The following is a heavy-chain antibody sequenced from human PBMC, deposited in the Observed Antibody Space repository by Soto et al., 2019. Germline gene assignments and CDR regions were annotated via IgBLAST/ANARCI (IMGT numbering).Heavy chain of an antibody. CDR2: IYYSGST. V-gene: IGHV4-30-2*03. CDR1: GGSISSGGYS. CDR3: ARTYGDYFIDY. J-gene: IGHJ4*02. D-gene: IGHD4-17*01. Sequence: SETLSLTCAVSGGSISSGGYSWSWIRQPPGKGLDWIGSIYYSGSTYYNPSLQSRVTISVDTSKKQFSLKLTSVTAADTAVYYCARTYGDYFIDYWRQGSLDPVSS.